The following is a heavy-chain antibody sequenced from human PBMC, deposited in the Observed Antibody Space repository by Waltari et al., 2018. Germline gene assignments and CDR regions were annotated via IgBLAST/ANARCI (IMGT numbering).Heavy chain of an antibody. V-gene: IGHV1-3*01. J-gene: IGHJ4*02. Sequence: QVQLVQSGAEVKKTGASVKVSCKASGYTFTSYAMHWVRQAPGQRLEWMGWINAGNGNTKYSQKFQGRVTITRDTSASTAYMELSSLRSEDTAGYYCARDLLDYGSLWYWGQGTLVTVSS. CDR2: INAGNGNT. CDR3: ARDLLDYGSLWY. CDR1: GYTFTSYA. D-gene: IGHD4-17*01.